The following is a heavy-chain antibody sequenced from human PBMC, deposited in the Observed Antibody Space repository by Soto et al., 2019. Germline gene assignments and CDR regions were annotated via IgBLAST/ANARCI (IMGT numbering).Heavy chain of an antibody. Sequence: SETLSLTCTVSGGSISSSSYYWGWIRQPPGKGLEWIGSIYYSGSTYYNPSLKSRVTISVDTSKNQFSLKLSSVTAADTAVYYCARPLSRVLWFGESDDAFDIWGQGTMVTVSS. CDR3: ARPLSRVLWFGESDDAFDI. J-gene: IGHJ3*02. CDR1: GGSISSSSYY. CDR2: IYYSGST. D-gene: IGHD3-10*01. V-gene: IGHV4-39*01.